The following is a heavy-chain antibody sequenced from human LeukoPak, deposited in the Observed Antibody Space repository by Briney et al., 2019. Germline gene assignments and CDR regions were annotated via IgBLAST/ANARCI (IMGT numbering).Heavy chain of an antibody. CDR3: ATSGYSYGPQAFDY. J-gene: IGHJ4*02. CDR2: ISYDGSNK. Sequence: GGSLRLSCAASGFTFSSYAMHWVRQAQGKGLEWVAVISYDGSNKYYTNSVKGGFTISRDNSKNTLYLQMNSLRAEDTAVYYCATSGYSYGPQAFDYWGQGTLVTVSS. D-gene: IGHD5-18*01. CDR1: GFTFSSYA. V-gene: IGHV3-30-3*01.